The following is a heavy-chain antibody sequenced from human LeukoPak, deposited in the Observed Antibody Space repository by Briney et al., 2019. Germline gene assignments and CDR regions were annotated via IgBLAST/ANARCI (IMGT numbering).Heavy chain of an antibody. CDR2: ISVNGGST. J-gene: IGHJ4*02. CDR1: GFTFGNDG. V-gene: IGHV3-43*02. Sequence: GGSLRLSCAASGFTFGNDGMQWVRQVPGKGLEWVSLISVNGGSTYYADSVKGRFIISRDNSRNSLYLQMNSLTSEDSALYYCVKGYRGSAEPDYWGQGTLVTVSS. CDR3: VKGYRGSAEPDY. D-gene: IGHD3-10*01.